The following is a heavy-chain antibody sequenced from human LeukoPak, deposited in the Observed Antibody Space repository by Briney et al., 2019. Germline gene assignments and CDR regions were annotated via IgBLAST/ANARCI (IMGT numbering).Heavy chain of an antibody. CDR1: GGTFSSYA. J-gene: IGHJ6*02. Sequence: GASVTVSCTASGGTFSSYAISWVRHAPGQGLEWMGGIIPIFGTANYAQKFQGRVTMTRDTSASTVYMELSSLRSEDTAVYYCASVYKYGMDVWGQGTTVTVSS. V-gene: IGHV1-69*05. CDR2: IIPIFGTA. CDR3: ASVYKYGMDV.